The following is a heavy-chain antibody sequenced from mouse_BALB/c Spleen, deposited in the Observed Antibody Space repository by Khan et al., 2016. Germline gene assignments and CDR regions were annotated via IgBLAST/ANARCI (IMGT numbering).Heavy chain of an antibody. CDR2: VNPNTDNI. J-gene: IGHJ3*01. Sequence: EVQLQESGPDQVKPGASVKISCKASGYSFTLYYMSWVKQSHGKSLEWIGRVNPNTDNINYNQEFKGKAILTVDKSSNTAYMELRSLTSEDSAVYFCSRGYYFFASWGQGTLGTVTA. V-gene: IGHV1-26*01. D-gene: IGHD1-1*01. CDR1: GYSFTLYY. CDR3: SRGYYFFAS.